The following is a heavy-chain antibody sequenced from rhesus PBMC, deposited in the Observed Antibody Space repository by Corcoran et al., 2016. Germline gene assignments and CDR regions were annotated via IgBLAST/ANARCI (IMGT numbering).Heavy chain of an antibody. D-gene: IGHD2-27*01. CDR3: ARNIVVVFTALDY. CDR2: ISGSGGST. V-gene: IGHV4-173*01. J-gene: IGHJ4*01. Sequence: QLQLQESGPGLGKPSETLSPTCAVSGGSISSNYWSWIRQPPGKGLEWIGRISGSGGSTDYNPSLKSRVTISTDTSKNQFSLKLSSVTAADTAVYYCARNIVVVFTALDYWGQGVLVTVSS. CDR1: GGSISSNY.